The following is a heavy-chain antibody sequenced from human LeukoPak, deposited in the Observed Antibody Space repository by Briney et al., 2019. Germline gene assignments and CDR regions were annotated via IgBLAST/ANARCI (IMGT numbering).Heavy chain of an antibody. CDR1: GFTFSDYY. Sequence: PGGSLRLSCAASGFTFSDYYMTWIRQASGKGLEWVSYISSSSSTIYYADSVKGRFIISRDNAKNSLHLQMNSLRAEDTAVYYCARDWRKYSSSWFGAFDIWSQGTMVTVSS. J-gene: IGHJ3*02. CDR3: ARDWRKYSSSWFGAFDI. D-gene: IGHD6-13*01. CDR2: ISSSSSTI. V-gene: IGHV3-11*04.